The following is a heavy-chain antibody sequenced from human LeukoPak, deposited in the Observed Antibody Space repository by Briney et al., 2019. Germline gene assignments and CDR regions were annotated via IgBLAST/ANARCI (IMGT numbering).Heavy chain of an antibody. D-gene: IGHD3-3*01. CDR1: GYTLTELS. V-gene: IGHV1-24*01. Sequence: ASVKVSCKVSGYTLTELSMHWVRQAPGKGLEWMGGFDPEDGETIYAQKLQGRVTMTTDTSTSTAYMELRSLRSDDTAVYYCARVERSYDFWSGYYQIDYWGQGTLVTVSS. J-gene: IGHJ4*02. CDR3: ARVERSYDFWSGYYQIDY. CDR2: FDPEDGET.